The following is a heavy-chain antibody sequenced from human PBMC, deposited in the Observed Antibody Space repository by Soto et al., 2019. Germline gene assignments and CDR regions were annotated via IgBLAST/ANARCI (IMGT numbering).Heavy chain of an antibody. CDR3: ASDHGSRSYYHVY. V-gene: IGHV1-69*13. D-gene: IGHD3-10*01. Sequence: SVKVSCKASGRTFSSYAISWVRQAPGQGLEWMGGIIPIFGTANYAQKFQGRVTITADESTTTAYMELSSLRSEDTAVYYCASDHGSRSYYHVYWGQGTLVTVSS. CDR2: IIPIFGTA. J-gene: IGHJ4*02. CDR1: GRTFSSYA.